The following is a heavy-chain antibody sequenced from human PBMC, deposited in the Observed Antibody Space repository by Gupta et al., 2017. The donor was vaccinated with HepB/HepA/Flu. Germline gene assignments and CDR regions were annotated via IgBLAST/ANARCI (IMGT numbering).Heavy chain of an antibody. V-gene: IGHV3-30-3*01. Sequence: QVQLVESGGGVVQPGRSLRLSCAASGFTFSSYAMHWVRQAPGKGLEWGAVISYDGSNKYYADSVKGRFTISRDNSKNTLYLQMNSLRAEDTAVYYCARGSDKGYFDYWGQGTLVTVSS. J-gene: IGHJ4*02. CDR2: ISYDGSNK. CDR3: ARGSDKGYFDY. CDR1: GFTFSSYA.